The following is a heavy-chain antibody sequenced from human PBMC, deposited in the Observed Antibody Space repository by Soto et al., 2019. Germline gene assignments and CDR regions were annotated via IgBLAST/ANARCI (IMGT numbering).Heavy chain of an antibody. CDR1: GFTFTDYY. D-gene: IGHD1-26*01. CDR2: ISSSGSTI. V-gene: IGHV3-11*01. Sequence: PGGSLRLSCAASGFTFTDYYMSWIRQAPGKGLEWVSYISSSGSTIYYADSVKGRFTISRDNAKNSLYVQMNSLRAEDTAVYYCARLGGRVPNYYYYMDVWGKGTTVTVSS. J-gene: IGHJ6*03. CDR3: ARLGGRVPNYYYYMDV.